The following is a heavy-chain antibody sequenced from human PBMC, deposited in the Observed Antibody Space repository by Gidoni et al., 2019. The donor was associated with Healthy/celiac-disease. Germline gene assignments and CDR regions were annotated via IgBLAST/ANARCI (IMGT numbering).Heavy chain of an antibody. J-gene: IGHJ6*02. CDR1: GFPFSSYS. CDR3: ARDDTAMVRHYYYGMDV. Sequence: EVQLVESGGGLVQPGGSLRLSCAASGFPFSSYSMNWVRQAPGKGLGWVADISSSSRTIYDADSVKGRFTISRDNAKNSLYLQMNSLRDEDTAVYDGARDDTAMVRHYYYGMDVWGQGTTVTVSS. V-gene: IGHV3-48*02. D-gene: IGHD5-18*01. CDR2: ISSSSRTI.